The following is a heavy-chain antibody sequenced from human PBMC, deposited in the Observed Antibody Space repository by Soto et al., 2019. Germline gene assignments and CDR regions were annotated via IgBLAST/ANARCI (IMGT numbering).Heavy chain of an antibody. CDR3: ARDSPAYGMDV. V-gene: IGHV4-31*03. CDR2: IYYSGST. J-gene: IGHJ6*02. Sequence: QVRLQESGPGLVKPSQTLSLTCTVSGGSIGSGGYYWTWIRQHPEKGLEWIGYIYYSGSTYYNPSLTSRVTISLDTSKNQFSLKLSSVTAADTAVYYCARDSPAYGMDVWGQGTTVTVSS. CDR1: GGSIGSGGYY.